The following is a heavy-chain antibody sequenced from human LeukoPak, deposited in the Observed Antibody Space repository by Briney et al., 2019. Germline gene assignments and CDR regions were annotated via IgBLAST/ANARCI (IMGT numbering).Heavy chain of an antibody. V-gene: IGHV1-2*06. CDR2: INPNSGGA. CDR3: ARVTIQYYDSSGYHWAFDI. D-gene: IGHD3-22*01. Sequence: ASVKVSCKASGYTFTGYYMHWVRQAPGQGLEWVGRINPNSGGANYAQKFQGRVTMTRDTSINTAYMDLSTLRSDDTAVYYCARVTIQYYDSSGYHWAFDIWGQGTMVTVSS. CDR1: GYTFTGYY. J-gene: IGHJ3*02.